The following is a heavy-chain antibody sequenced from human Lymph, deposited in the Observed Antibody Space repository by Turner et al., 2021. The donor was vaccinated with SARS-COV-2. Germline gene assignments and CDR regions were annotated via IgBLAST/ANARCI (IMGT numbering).Heavy chain of an antibody. D-gene: IGHD3-10*01. CDR3: ARYASGGYFYYGMDV. CDR1: GFTFSTCA. V-gene: IGHV3-30*04. J-gene: IGHJ6*02. CDR2: ISDDRSNK. Sequence: QLQLVESGGGAVQPGRSLRLSCASPGFTFSTCAIYWVRQAPGKGLECVAVISDDRSNKYYADTVKGRFTISRDNSKNTLYLQMNSLRAEDTAVYYCARYASGGYFYYGMDVWGQGTTVTVSS.